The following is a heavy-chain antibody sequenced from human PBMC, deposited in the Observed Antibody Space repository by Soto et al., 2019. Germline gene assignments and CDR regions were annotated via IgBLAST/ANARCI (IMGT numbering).Heavy chain of an antibody. Sequence: EVQLLESGGGLVQPGGSLRLSCAASGFTFSSYAMSWVRQAPGKGLEWVSAISGSGGSTYYADSVKGRFTISRDNSKNPLYLQMSSQRAEDTDVYYCATRTPGGYSCGSWVYWGQGTLVTVSS. CDR3: ATRTPGGYSCGSWVY. J-gene: IGHJ4*02. D-gene: IGHD5-18*01. CDR2: ISGSGGST. CDR1: GFTFSSYA. V-gene: IGHV3-23*01.